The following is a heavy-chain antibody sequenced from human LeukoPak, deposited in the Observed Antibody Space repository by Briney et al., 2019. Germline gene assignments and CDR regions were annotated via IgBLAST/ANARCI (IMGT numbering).Heavy chain of an antibody. CDR3: ARAISSWKNGDY. CDR1: AYTFIAYY. D-gene: IGHD6-13*01. CDR2: INPNSGNT. V-gene: IGHV1-8*02. Sequence: ASVKVSCKASAYTFIAYYMHWVRQAPGQGLEWMGWINPNSGNTGYAQKFQGRVTMTRNTSISTAYMELSSLRSEDTAVYYCARAISSWKNGDYWGQGTLVTVSS. J-gene: IGHJ4*02.